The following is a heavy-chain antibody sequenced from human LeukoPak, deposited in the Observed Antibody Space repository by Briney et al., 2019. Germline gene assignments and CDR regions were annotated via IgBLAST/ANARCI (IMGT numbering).Heavy chain of an antibody. CDR2: ISGSGGST. CDR3: AKDSPRVATDGGYYFDY. CDR1: GFTFSSYA. J-gene: IGHJ4*02. V-gene: IGHV3-23*01. Sequence: PGGSLRLSCAASGFTFSSYAMSCVRQAPGKGLEWVSAISGSGGSTYYADSVKGRFTISRDNSKNTLYLQMNSLRAEDTAVYYCAKDSPRVATDGGYYFDYWDQGPLVTVSS. D-gene: IGHD5-12*01.